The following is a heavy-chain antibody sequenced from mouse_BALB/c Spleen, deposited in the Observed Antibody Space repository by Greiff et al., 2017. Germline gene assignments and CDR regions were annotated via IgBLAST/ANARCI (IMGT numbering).Heavy chain of an antibody. Sequence: QVHVKQSGAELARPGASVKMSCKASGYTFTSYTMHWVKQRPGQGLEWIGYINPSSGYTNYNQKFKDKATLTADKSSSTAYMQLSSLTSEDSAVYYCARDEYGNFIWGQGTLVTVSA. D-gene: IGHD2-10*02. CDR3: ARDEYGNFI. J-gene: IGHJ3*01. CDR1: GYTFTSYT. V-gene: IGHV1-4*01. CDR2: INPSSGYT.